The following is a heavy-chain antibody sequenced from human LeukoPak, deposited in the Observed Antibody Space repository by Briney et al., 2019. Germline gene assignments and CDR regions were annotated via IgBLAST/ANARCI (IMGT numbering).Heavy chain of an antibody. CDR3: ARDGDYGYFDY. Sequence: PSETLSLTCAVYGGSFSGYYWSWIRQPPGKGLEWIGETNHSGSTNYNPSLKSRVTISVDTSKNQFSLKLSSVTAADTAVYYCARDGDYGYFDYWGQGTLVTVSS. V-gene: IGHV4-34*01. CDR2: TNHSGST. D-gene: IGHD4-17*01. CDR1: GGSFSGYY. J-gene: IGHJ4*02.